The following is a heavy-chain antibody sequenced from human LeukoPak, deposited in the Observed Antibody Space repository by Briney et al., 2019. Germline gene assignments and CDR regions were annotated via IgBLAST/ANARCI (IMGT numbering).Heavy chain of an antibody. V-gene: IGHV3-23*01. CDR3: AKDSQSGYTLNYFDY. CDR2: ISGSGGST. CDR1: GFTFSSYA. Sequence: GGSLRLSCAASGFTFSSYAMSWVRQAPGKGLEWVSAISGSGGSTYYADSVKGRFTISRDNSKNTLYLQMNNLRAEDTAVYYCAKDSQSGYTLNYFDYWGQGTLVTVSS. D-gene: IGHD3-22*01. J-gene: IGHJ4*02.